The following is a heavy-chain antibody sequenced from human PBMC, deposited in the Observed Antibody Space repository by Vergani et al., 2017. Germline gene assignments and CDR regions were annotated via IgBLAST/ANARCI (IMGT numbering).Heavy chain of an antibody. J-gene: IGHJ4*02. Sequence: QVQLQESGPGLVKPSQTLSLTCAVYGGSFSGYYWSWIRQPPGKGLEWIGEINHSGSTNYNPSLKSRVTISVDTSKNQFSLKLSSVTAADTAVYYCARRTSWGWKVFDYWGQGTLVTVSS. CDR3: ARRTSWGWKVFDY. CDR1: GGSFSGYY. D-gene: IGHD7-27*01. CDR2: INHSGST. V-gene: IGHV4-34*09.